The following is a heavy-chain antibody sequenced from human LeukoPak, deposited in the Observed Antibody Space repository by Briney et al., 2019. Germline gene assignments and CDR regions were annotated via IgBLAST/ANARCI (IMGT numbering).Heavy chain of an antibody. D-gene: IGHD2-2*02. Sequence: GGSLRLSCAASGFTFSSYAMSWVRQAPGKGLEWVSGICGSGDSTFHADSVKGGLTISRDNSQNTLYPQMNSLRAEETAVYYCAKGGFYCRITSFYTSLFQHWGQGTLVTVSS. J-gene: IGHJ1*01. CDR2: ICGSGDST. V-gene: IGHV3-23*01. CDR3: AKGGFYCRITSFYTSLFQH. CDR1: GFTFSSYA.